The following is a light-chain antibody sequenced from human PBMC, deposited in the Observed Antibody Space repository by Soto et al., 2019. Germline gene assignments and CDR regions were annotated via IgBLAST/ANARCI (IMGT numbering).Light chain of an antibody. V-gene: IGLV2-14*01. J-gene: IGLJ1*01. CDR2: DVS. CDR1: SGDVASYNY. Sequence: QSVLTQPASVSGSPGQSITISCTGTSGDVASYNYVSWYQQHPGKAPQVLIYDVSSRPSGISSRFSGSKSGNTASLTISGLQAEDEADYYCRSYSSSSTRYVFGTGNKVTVL. CDR3: RSYSSSSTRYV.